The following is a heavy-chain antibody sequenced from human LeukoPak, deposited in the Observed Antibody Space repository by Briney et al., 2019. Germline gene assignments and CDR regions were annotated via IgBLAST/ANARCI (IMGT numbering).Heavy chain of an antibody. CDR3: TRESGYFDC. CDR1: GFTFSTYG. J-gene: IGHJ4*02. V-gene: IGHV3-23*01. Sequence: PGGSLRLSCAASGFTFSTYGMTWVRQAPGKGLEWVSSFSGSGSTYYADSVKGRFTISRDVSKNTLFLQMNSLRAEDTAVYYCTRESGYFDCWGQGTLVTVSS. CDR2: FSGSGST.